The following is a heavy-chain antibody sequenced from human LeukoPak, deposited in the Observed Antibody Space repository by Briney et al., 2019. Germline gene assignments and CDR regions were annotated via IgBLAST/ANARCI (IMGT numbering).Heavy chain of an antibody. CDR1: GFTFSSYA. V-gene: IGHV3-30-3*01. D-gene: IGHD6-13*01. CDR2: ISYDGSNK. Sequence: GGSLRLSCAASGFTFSSYAMHWVRQAPGKGLEWVAVISYDGSNKYYADSVKGRFTISRDNSKNTLYLQMNSLRAEDTAVYYCAKVKGITAAGTPKYFDYWGQGTLVTVSS. CDR3: AKVKGITAAGTPKYFDY. J-gene: IGHJ4*02.